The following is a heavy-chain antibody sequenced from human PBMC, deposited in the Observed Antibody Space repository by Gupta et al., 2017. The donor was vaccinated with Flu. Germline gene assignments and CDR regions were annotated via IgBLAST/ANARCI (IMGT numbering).Heavy chain of an antibody. J-gene: IGHJ4*02. D-gene: IGHD6-6*01. CDR2: ISGSADST. CDR3: AKDLSYSSSSTRFDF. V-gene: IGHV3-23*01. Sequence: APGKGLEWVSDISGSADSTYYADSVKGRFTISRDNSKNTLYLQMNSLRVDDTAVYYCAKDLSYSSSSTRFDFWGQGTLVTVSS.